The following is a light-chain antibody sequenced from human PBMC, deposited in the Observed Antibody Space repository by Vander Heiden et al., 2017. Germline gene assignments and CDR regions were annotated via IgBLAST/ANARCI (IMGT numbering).Light chain of an antibody. V-gene: IGLV1-40*01. J-gene: IGLJ2*01. CDR3: QSYDSSLSGSVV. CDR1: SSNIGAGYD. Sequence: QSVLTQPPSVSGAPGQRVTISCTGSSSNIGAGYDVHWYRQLPGTAPKLLIYGNSNRPSGVPDRFSGSKSGTSASLAITGLQAEDEADYYCQSYDSSLSGSVVFGGGTKLTVL. CDR2: GNS.